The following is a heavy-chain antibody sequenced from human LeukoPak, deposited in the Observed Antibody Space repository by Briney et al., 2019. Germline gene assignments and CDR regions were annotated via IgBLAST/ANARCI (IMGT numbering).Heavy chain of an antibody. CDR1: GFTFSDYY. CDR3: GRRRVREVRYDAFDI. J-gene: IGHJ3*02. V-gene: IGHV3-11*04. CDR2: ISWTSGTT. D-gene: IGHD3-10*01. Sequence: GGSLRLSCAASGFTFSDYYMSWIRQAPGKGLEWISDISWTSGTTFYADSVKGRFTISRDNAKNSLYLQMNSLRAEDTAVYYCGRRRVREVRYDAFDIWGQGTMVTVSS.